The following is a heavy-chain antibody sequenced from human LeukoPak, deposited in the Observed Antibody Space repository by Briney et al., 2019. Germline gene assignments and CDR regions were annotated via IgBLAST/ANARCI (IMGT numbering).Heavy chain of an antibody. Sequence: PSQTLSLTCTVSGGSISSGSYYWSWIRQPAGKGLEWIGRIYTSGSTNYNPSLKSRVTISVDTSKNQFSLKLSSVTAADTAAYYCAREAVGGSGSYSVDPWGQGTLVTVSS. CDR3: AREAVGGSGSYSVDP. V-gene: IGHV4-61*02. CDR1: GGSISSGSYY. D-gene: IGHD3-10*01. J-gene: IGHJ5*02. CDR2: IYTSGST.